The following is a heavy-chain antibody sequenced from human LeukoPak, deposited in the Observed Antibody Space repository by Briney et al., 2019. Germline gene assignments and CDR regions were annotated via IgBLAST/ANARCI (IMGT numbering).Heavy chain of an antibody. Sequence: GESLKISCKGSGYSFTSYWIGWVRQMPGKGLEWMGIIYPDSDTRYSPSFQGQVTISADKSIGTVYLQWSSLKASDTAMYYCARFSSTTSWFDYWGQGTLVTVSS. CDR2: IYPDSDT. D-gene: IGHD1-1*01. J-gene: IGHJ5*01. CDR1: GYSFTSYW. CDR3: ARFSSTTSWFDY. V-gene: IGHV5-51*01.